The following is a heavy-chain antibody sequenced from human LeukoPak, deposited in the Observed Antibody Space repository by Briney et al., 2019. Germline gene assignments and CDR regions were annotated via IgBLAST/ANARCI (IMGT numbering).Heavy chain of an antibody. J-gene: IGHJ4*02. CDR3: ARAPITSPFYFDY. CDR2: INWSGGST. CDR1: GFAFDEHG. V-gene: IGHV3-20*04. D-gene: IGHD2-2*01. Sequence: GGSLRLSCTASGFAFDEHGMSWVRQVPGKGLEWVSGINWSGGSTGYADPLRGRFTISRDNAKNSLYLQMDSLRAEDTALYYCARAPITSPFYFDYWGQGTLVTISS.